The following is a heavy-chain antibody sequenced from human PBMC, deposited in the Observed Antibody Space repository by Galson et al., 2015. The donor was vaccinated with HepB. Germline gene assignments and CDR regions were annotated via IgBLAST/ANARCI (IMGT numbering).Heavy chain of an antibody. CDR3: ARHSLEPYYYGMDV. CDR2: ISPDASDI. D-gene: IGHD1-1*01. J-gene: IGHJ6*02. Sequence: QSGAEVKKPGESLRISCKGSGYSFTDYWIGWVRQMPGEGLEWMGIISPDASDIRYRPSFQGQVTISADKSISTAYLQWSSLKASDTAMYYCARHSLEPYYYGMDVWGQGTTVTVSS. V-gene: IGHV5-51*01. CDR1: GYSFTDYW.